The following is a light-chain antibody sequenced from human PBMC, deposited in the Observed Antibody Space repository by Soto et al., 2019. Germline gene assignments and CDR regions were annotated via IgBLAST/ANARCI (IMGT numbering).Light chain of an antibody. J-gene: IGLJ3*02. CDR3: SSYAGSNNWV. CDR2: DVN. CDR1: STDVGNYNY. V-gene: IGLV2-8*01. Sequence: QSALTQPPSASGSPGQSLTISCTGTSTDVGNYNYVSWYLQHPGKAPKLMISDVNRRPSGVPDRFSGSKSGNTASLTASGLQAEDEADYYCSSYAGSNNWVFGGGTKLTVL.